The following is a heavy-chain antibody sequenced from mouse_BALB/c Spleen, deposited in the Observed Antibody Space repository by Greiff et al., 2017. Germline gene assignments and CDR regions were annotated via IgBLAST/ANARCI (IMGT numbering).Heavy chain of an antibody. CDR2: ISSGGSYT. CDR3: TRGYGKDY. V-gene: IGHV5-6-4*01. J-gene: IGHJ4*01. Sequence: EVKLEESGGGLVKPGGSLKLSCAASGFTFSSYTMSWVRQTPEKRLEWVATISSGGSYTYYPDSVKGRFTISRDNAKNTLYLQMSSLKSEDTAMYYCTRGYGKDYWGQGTSVTVSS. CDR1: GFTFSSYT.